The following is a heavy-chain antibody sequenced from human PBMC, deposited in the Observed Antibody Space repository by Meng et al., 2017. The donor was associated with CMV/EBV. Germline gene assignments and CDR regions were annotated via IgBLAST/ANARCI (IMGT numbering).Heavy chain of an antibody. CDR3: TRDKQGPITIFGVVHDYGMDV. CDR2: IRSKAYGGTT. J-gene: IGHJ6*02. Sequence: GESLKISCTASGFTFGDYAMSWVRQAPGKGLEWVGFIRSKAYGGTTEYAASVKGRFTISRDDSKSIAYLQMNSLKTEDTAVYYCTRDKQGPITIFGVVHDYGMDVWGHGTTVTVSS. D-gene: IGHD3-3*01. CDR1: GFTFGDYA. V-gene: IGHV3-49*04.